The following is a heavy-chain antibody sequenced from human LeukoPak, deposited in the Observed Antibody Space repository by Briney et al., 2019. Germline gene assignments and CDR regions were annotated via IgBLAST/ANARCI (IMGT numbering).Heavy chain of an antibody. J-gene: IGHJ4*02. Sequence: PGRSLRLSCAASGFTFSSYAMHWVRQAPGKGLEWVTVISYDGSNKYYADSVKGRFTISRDNSKNTLYLQMNSLRAEDTAVYYCARGGVDSSSWYYLDYWGQGTLVTVSS. D-gene: IGHD6-13*01. CDR1: GFTFSSYA. CDR2: ISYDGSNK. CDR3: ARGGVDSSSWYYLDY. V-gene: IGHV3-30*04.